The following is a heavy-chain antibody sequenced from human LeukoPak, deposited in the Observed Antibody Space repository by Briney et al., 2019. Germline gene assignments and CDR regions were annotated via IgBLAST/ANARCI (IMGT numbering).Heavy chain of an antibody. D-gene: IGHD5-18*01. V-gene: IGHV1-24*01. Sequence: ASVKVSCNVSGYTLTELSMHWVRQAPGKGLEGMRGFDPEDGETIYAQKFQGRVTMTEDTSTDTAYMELSSLRSEDTAVYYCATVYKSGGYSWDAFDIWGQGTMVTVSS. J-gene: IGHJ3*02. CDR2: FDPEDGET. CDR3: ATVYKSGGYSWDAFDI. CDR1: GYTLTELS.